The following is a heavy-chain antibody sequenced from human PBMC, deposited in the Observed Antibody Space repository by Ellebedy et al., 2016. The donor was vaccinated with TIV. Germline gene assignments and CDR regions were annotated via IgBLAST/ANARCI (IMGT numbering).Heavy chain of an antibody. CDR2: IYYTGST. CDR3: ARVYSGSWYQFDY. Sequence: MPSETLSLTCAVYGGSFSGYYWSWIRQPPGKGLEWIGYIYYTGSTNYNPSLKSRSTISVDTSKNQFSLKLSSVTAADTAVYYCARVYSGSWYQFDYWGQGTLVTVSS. J-gene: IGHJ4*02. CDR1: GGSFSGYY. V-gene: IGHV4-59*01. D-gene: IGHD6-13*01.